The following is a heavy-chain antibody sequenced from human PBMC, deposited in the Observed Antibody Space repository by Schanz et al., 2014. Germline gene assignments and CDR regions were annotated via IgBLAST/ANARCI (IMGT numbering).Heavy chain of an antibody. CDR2: ISDSGTYT. CDR3: ARPALWFGDNCFDP. D-gene: IGHD3-10*01. J-gene: IGHJ5*02. CDR1: GFVFGDYY. V-gene: IGHV3-11*06. Sequence: AHLVESGGGLVQPGGSLRLSCAASGFVFGDYYMTWIRQAPGKGLEWLSYISDSGTYTNYADSVKGRFTISRDNSKNSLYLQMNSLRAEDTAVYYCARPALWFGDNCFDPWGQGTLVTVSS.